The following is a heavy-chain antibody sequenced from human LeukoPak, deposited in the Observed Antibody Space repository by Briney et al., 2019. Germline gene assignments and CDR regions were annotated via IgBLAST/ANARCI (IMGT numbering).Heavy chain of an antibody. V-gene: IGHV3-74*01. Sequence: GGSLRLSCAASGLTFSSYWVHWVRQVPGKGLVWVSRINSDGSSTTYADSVKGRFTISRDNAKSTLYLQMNSLRAEDTAMYYCATLGENRDSGYYFDSWGQGTLVTVSS. CDR3: ATLGENRDSGYYFDS. J-gene: IGHJ4*02. CDR2: INSDGSST. D-gene: IGHD3-10*01. CDR1: GLTFSSYW.